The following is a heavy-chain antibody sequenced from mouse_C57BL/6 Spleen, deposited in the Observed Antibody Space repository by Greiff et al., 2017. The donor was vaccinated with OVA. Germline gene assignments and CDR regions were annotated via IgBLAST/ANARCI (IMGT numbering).Heavy chain of an antibody. J-gene: IGHJ4*01. Sequence: VQLQESGAELVKPGASVKISCKASGYAFSSYWMNWVKQRPGKGLEWIGQIYPGDGDTNYNGKFKGKATLTADKSSSTAYMQLSSLTSEDSAVYFCARLDGNYAMDYWGQGTSVTVSS. V-gene: IGHV1-80*01. D-gene: IGHD2-1*01. CDR2: IYPGDGDT. CDR3: ARLDGNYAMDY. CDR1: GYAFSSYW.